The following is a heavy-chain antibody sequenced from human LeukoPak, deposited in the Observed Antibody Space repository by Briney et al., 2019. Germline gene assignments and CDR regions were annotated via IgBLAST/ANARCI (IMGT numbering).Heavy chain of an antibody. CDR1: GSTFSSYA. CDR3: ARDSEYYDYVWGSYRYRFDY. Sequence: PGGSLRLSCAASGSTFSSYAMHCVRQAPGKGLEWVAVISYDGSNKYYADSVKGRFTISRDNAKNSLYLQMNSLRAEDTAVYYCARDSEYYDYVWGSYRYRFDYWGQGPLVTVSS. CDR2: ISYDGSNK. V-gene: IGHV3-30*04. J-gene: IGHJ4*02. D-gene: IGHD3-16*02.